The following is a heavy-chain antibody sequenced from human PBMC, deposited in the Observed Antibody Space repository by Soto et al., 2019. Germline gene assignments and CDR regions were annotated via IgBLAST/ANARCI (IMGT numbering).Heavy chain of an antibody. CDR3: AKDFMVRGVISTPSAFDI. V-gene: IGHV3-23*01. D-gene: IGHD3-10*01. CDR1: GFTFSSYA. CDR2: ISGSGGST. J-gene: IGHJ3*02. Sequence: GGSLRLSCAASGFTFSSYAMSWVRQAPGKGLEWVSAISGSGGSTYYADSVKGRFTISRDNSKNTLYLQMNSLRAKDTAVYYCAKDFMVRGVISTPSAFDIWGQGTMVTVSS.